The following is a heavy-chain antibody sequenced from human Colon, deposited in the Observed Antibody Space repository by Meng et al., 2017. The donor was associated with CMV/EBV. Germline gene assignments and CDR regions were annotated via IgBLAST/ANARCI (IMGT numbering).Heavy chain of an antibody. CDR2: IYTSESA. CDR1: GGFVGRGGDC. CDR3: ARGSVIASAVSFDH. J-gene: IGHJ4*02. Sequence: TGGFVGRGGDCWSWIRQPPGKGLQWVGHIYTSESACTNPSLKSQLSISLDTSKNQFSLSLRSVTAADTDVYYCARGSVIASAVSFDHWGQGTLVTVSS. V-gene: IGHV4-30-4*08. D-gene: IGHD2-21*01.